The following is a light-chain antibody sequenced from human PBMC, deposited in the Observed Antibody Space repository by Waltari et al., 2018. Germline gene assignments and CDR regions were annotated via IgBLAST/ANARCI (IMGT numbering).Light chain of an antibody. CDR2: DNS. CDR3: QVWDSTTDHAI. Sequence: SYVVTQPPSASLAPGTTATITCGGDDIGRKNVCLYQQRPGQAPVLVVYDNSDRSPGVAERFSGSNSGDTATLTISRVEVGDEADFYCQVWDSTTDHAIFGGGTKLTVL. J-gene: IGLJ2*01. CDR1: DIGRKN. V-gene: IGLV3-21*03.